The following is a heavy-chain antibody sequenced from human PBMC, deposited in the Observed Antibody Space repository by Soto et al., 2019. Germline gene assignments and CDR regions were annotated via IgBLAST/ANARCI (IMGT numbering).Heavy chain of an antibody. CDR3: ARHEGNGNVWPLDY. J-gene: IGHJ4*02. CDR1: GDSIGTTHSY. V-gene: IGHV4-39*01. Sequence: SETLSLTCTVSGDSIGTTHSYRAWIRQSPGKGLEWIGNIHYSGSTYYMPSLRSRVILSVDTSKNQFSLRLTSVTAEETAVHYCARHEGNGNVWPLDYWGQGILVTVSS. D-gene: IGHD2-8*01. CDR2: IHYSGST.